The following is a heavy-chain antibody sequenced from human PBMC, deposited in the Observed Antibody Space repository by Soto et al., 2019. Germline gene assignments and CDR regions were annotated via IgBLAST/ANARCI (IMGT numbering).Heavy chain of an antibody. Sequence: GGSLRLSCAASGFTFSGYAMRWVRQAPGKGLEWVSAISGSGGSTYYADSVKGRFTISRDNSKNTLYLQMNSLRAEDTAVSYCVRHSGYGAPLDYWGPGTLVTVSS. V-gene: IGHV3-23*01. CDR1: GFTFSGYA. CDR3: VRHSGYGAPLDY. J-gene: IGHJ4*02. D-gene: IGHD5-12*01. CDR2: ISGSGGST.